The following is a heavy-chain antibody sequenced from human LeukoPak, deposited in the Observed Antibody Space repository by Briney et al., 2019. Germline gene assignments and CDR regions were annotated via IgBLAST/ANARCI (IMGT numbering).Heavy chain of an antibody. CDR3: ATHAQKQAVIAARQYRFDY. D-gene: IGHD6-6*01. V-gene: IGHV1-2*02. J-gene: IGHJ4*02. CDR1: GYTFTAYY. CDR2: INPNSGGT. Sequence: PGASVKVSCKTSGYTFTAYYMHWVRQAPGQGLEWVGWINPNSGGTNYAQKFQGRVTMTEDTSTDTAYMELSSLRSEDTAVYYCATHAQKQAVIAARQYRFDYWGQGTLVTVSS.